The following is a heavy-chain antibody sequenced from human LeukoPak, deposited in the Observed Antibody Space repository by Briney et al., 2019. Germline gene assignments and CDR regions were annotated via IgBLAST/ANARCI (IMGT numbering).Heavy chain of an antibody. Sequence: GGSLRLSCAASGFTFSRYWMSWVRQAPGKGLEWVANIKQDGSEKYYVDSVKGRFTISRDNAKNSLYLQMNSLRADDTAVYYCARDPYDSSGYVHDAFDIWGQGTMVTVSS. D-gene: IGHD3-22*01. V-gene: IGHV3-7*03. CDR1: GFTFSRYW. J-gene: IGHJ3*02. CDR3: ARDPYDSSGYVHDAFDI. CDR2: IKQDGSEK.